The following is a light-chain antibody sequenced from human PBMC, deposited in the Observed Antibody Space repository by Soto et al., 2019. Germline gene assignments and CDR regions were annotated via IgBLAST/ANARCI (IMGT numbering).Light chain of an antibody. CDR2: GAS. V-gene: IGKV3-20*01. CDR3: QQYGSSPT. Sequence: EIVLTQAPVTLSLSPGDRATLSFRASQRVSSSYLAWYQQKPGQAPRLLIYGASSRATGIPDRFSGSGSGTDFTLTISRLEPEDFAVYYCQQYGSSPTFGQGTKVDIK. CDR1: QRVSSSY. J-gene: IGKJ1*01.